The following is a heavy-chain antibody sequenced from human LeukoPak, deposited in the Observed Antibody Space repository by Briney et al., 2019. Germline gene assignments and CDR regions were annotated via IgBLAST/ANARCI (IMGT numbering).Heavy chain of an antibody. D-gene: IGHD1-26*01. CDR1: GFTFSSYW. J-gene: IGHJ4*02. CDR2: IKQDGSEK. Sequence: PGGPLRLSCAASGFTFSSYWMSWVRQATGKGLEWVANIKQDGSEKYYVDSVKGRFTISRDNAKNSLYLQMNSLRAEDTAVYYCARMRESYSFDYWGQGTLVTVSS. V-gene: IGHV3-7*01. CDR3: ARMRESYSFDY.